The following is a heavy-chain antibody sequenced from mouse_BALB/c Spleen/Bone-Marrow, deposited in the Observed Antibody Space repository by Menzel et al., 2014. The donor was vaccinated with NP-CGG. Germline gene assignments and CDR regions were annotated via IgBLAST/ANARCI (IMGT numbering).Heavy chain of an antibody. V-gene: IGHV1-7*01. CDR3: ARGYYVTVY. CDR2: INPSSGYT. CDR1: AYTLTSYW. Sequence: VNLVESGAALAKPGASVKRSCRASAYTLTSYWLHWVKQRPGQGLAWIGYINPSSGYTEFNQRFKDKATLTADRSSSTAYMQLSSLTSEDSAVYYCARGYYVTVYWGQGALV. J-gene: IGHJ4*01.